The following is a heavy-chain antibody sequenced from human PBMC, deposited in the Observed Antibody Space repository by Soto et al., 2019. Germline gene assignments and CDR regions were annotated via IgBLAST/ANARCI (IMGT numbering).Heavy chain of an antibody. D-gene: IGHD5-18*01. CDR3: ARAKSGYNYGIDY. J-gene: IGHJ4*02. CDR2: MNPNSGNT. Sequence: QVQLVQSGAEVKKPGASVKVSCKASGYTFTSYDINWVRQATGQGLEWMGWMNPNSGNTGCAQKFQGRVTMTRTTAITPAHWDLSGRRSEDTAVSECARAKSGYNYGIDYWGQGTLVTVSS. CDR1: GYTFTSYD. V-gene: IGHV1-8*01.